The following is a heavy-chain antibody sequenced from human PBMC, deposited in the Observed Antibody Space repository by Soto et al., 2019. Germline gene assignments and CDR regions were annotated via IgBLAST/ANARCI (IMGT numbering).Heavy chain of an antibody. CDR1: GFTFSSYV. Sequence: QVQLVESGGGVVQPGTSLRLSCAPSGFTFSSYVMHWVRQAPGKGLEWVAVVHYDGTKKYYADSVRGRFTISRDNSENTLYLHMNSLRPDDTAVYFCARETSYDFWSGPQTMDVWGQGTTVTVSS. CDR2: VHYDGTKK. V-gene: IGHV3-33*01. CDR3: ARETSYDFWSGPQTMDV. J-gene: IGHJ6*02. D-gene: IGHD3-3*01.